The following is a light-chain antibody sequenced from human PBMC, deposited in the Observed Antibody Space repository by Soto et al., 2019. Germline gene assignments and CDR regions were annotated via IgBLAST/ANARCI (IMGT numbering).Light chain of an antibody. Sequence: DIQMTQSPSSLSASVGDRVTITCRTSQGIRNALGWYQQKPGKAPKRLIYAASSLESGVPSRFSGSGSGTEFTLTISSLQPEDFATYYCQQSYSTPRTFGQGTKGDIK. CDR1: QGIRNA. CDR3: QQSYSTPRT. CDR2: AAS. V-gene: IGKV1-17*01. J-gene: IGKJ1*01.